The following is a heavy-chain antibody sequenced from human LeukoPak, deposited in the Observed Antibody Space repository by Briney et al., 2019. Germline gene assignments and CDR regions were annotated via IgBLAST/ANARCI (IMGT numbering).Heavy chain of an antibody. J-gene: IGHJ4*02. V-gene: IGHV4-59*11. Sequence: PSETLSLTCTVSGGSMNDHYWTRIRQPPEKGLELIGHIYSSGTTAYTPSLKSRVTMSIDTSRNQFSLNVFSVTAADSAVYYCARFNSGCSEASCYVHYWGQGILVIVSS. D-gene: IGHD2-2*01. CDR2: IYSSGTT. CDR3: ARFNSGCSEASCYVHY. CDR1: GGSMNDHY.